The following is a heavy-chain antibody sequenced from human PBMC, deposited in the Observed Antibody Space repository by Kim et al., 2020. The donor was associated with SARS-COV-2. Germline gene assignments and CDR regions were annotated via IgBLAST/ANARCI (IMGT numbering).Heavy chain of an antibody. D-gene: IGHD3-22*01. V-gene: IGHV3-15*01. J-gene: IGHJ4*02. CDR1: GFTFSNAW. CDR3: TERAYDMDYFDY. CDR2: IKSKTDGGTT. Sequence: GGSLRLSCAASGFTFSNAWMSWVRQAPGKGLEWVGRIKSKTDGGTTDYAAPVKGRFTISRDDSKNTLYLQMNSLKTEDTAVYYCTERAYDMDYFDYWGQGTLVTVSS.